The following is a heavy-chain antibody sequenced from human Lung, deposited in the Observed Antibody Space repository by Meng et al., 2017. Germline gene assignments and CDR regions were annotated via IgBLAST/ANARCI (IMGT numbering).Heavy chain of an antibody. J-gene: IGHJ4*02. CDR2: TAATDGGT. CDR3: ARGTRVSCTGVICYPFDF. D-gene: IGHD2-8*02. V-gene: IGHV3-23*01. Sequence: EVQLLESGGGLVQPRGSLRLSCAASGFTFSNYAMSWVRQAPEKGLEWVSATAATDGGTYHAASVRGRFTISRDNSKNTLSLQMNSLRADDTAIYYCARGTRVSCTGVICYPFDFWGQGTLVTVSS. CDR1: GFTFSNYA.